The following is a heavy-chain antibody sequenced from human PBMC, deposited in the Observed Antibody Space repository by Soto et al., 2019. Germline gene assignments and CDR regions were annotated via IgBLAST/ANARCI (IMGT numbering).Heavy chain of an antibody. J-gene: IGHJ5*02. D-gene: IGHD3-3*01. Sequence: QVQLVESGGGVVQPGRSMRLSCAASGFTFSSYAMHWVRQAPGKGLEWVAVISYDGSNKYYADSVKGRFTISRDNSKNTLYLQMNSLRAEDTAVYYCARGKPVLRFLNGFDPWGQGTLVTVSS. V-gene: IGHV3-30-3*01. CDR3: ARGKPVLRFLNGFDP. CDR1: GFTFSSYA. CDR2: ISYDGSNK.